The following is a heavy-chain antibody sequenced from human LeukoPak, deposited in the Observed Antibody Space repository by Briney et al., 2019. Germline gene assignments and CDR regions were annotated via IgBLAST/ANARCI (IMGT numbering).Heavy chain of an antibody. J-gene: IGHJ4*02. V-gene: IGHV3-23*01. CDR3: ARGRGGDYVPSRFDY. CDR1: GFTFSSYA. Sequence: PGGSLRLSCAASGFTFSSYAMGWVRQAPGKGLEWVSSISGSGDNTYYADSVDGRFIVSRDNTKNTLYLQMNSLRAEDTALYYCARGRGGDYVPSRFDYWGQGTLVTVSS. CDR2: ISGSGDNT. D-gene: IGHD4-17*01.